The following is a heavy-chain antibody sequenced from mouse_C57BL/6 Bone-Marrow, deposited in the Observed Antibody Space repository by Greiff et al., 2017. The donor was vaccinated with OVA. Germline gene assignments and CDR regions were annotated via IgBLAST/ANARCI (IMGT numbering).Heavy chain of an antibody. CDR2: ISDGGSYT. J-gene: IGHJ4*01. CDR3: ARDEGPLYYYAMDY. Sequence: EVMLVESGGGLVKPGGSLKLSCAASGFTFSSYAMSWVRQTPEKRLEWVATISDGGSYTYYPDNVKGRFTISRDNAKNNLYLQMSHLKSEDTAMYYCARDEGPLYYYAMDYWGQGTSVTVSS. CDR1: GFTFSSYA. D-gene: IGHD1-1*01. V-gene: IGHV5-4*01.